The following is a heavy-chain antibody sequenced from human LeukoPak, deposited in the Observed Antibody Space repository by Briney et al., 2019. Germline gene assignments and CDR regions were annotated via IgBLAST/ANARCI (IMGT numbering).Heavy chain of an antibody. V-gene: IGHV4-39*07. Sequence: PSETLSLTCTVSGGFISSSSYYWGCIRQPPGKGLEWIGSIYYSGSTYYNPSLKSRVTISVDTSKNQFSLKLSSVTAADTAVYYCARVRTYYYYMDVWGKGTTVTVSS. CDR1: GGFISSSSYY. CDR2: IYYSGST. D-gene: IGHD3-22*01. CDR3: ARVRTYYYYMDV. J-gene: IGHJ6*03.